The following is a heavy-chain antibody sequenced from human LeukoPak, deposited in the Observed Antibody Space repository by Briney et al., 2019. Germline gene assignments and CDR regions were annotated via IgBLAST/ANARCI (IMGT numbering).Heavy chain of an antibody. CDR1: GGSISRYY. CDR2: IYYSGST. CDR3: ARTESTTIAFDI. Sequence: SETLSLTCTVSGGSISRYYCSWIRQPPGKGLEWIGYIYYSGSTNYNPSLKSRVTISVDTSKNQFSLKLSSVTAADTAVYYCARTESTTIAFDIWGQGTMVTVSS. D-gene: IGHD4-11*01. V-gene: IGHV4-59*01. J-gene: IGHJ3*02.